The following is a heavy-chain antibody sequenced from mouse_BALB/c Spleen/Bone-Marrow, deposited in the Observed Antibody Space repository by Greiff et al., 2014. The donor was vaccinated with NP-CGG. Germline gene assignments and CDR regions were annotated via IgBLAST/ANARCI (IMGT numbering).Heavy chain of an antibody. J-gene: IGHJ3*01. V-gene: IGHV5-6*01. CDR3: VRPYDYGTWFAY. CDR1: GFTFSTYG. Sequence: EVQLVESGGDLVKPGGSLKLSCAASGFTFSTYGMSWVRQTPDKRLEWVAAISNGGIYTYYPDTVKGRFTISRDNAKNTPYLQMSSLKSEDTAMYYCVRPYDYGTWFAYWGQGTLVTVSA. D-gene: IGHD2-4*01. CDR2: ISNGGIYT.